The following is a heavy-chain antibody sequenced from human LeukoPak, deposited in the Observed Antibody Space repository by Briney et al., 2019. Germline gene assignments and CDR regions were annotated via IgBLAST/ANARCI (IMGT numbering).Heavy chain of an antibody. CDR3: ARDGAYCGGDCYFDP. CDR1: GYTFTGYY. V-gene: IGHV1-2*02. J-gene: IGHJ5*02. D-gene: IGHD2-21*02. CDR2: INPNSGGT. Sequence: GASVTVSFMASGYTFTGYYMHWVRQAPGQGREWMGWINPNSGGTNYAQKFQGRVTMTRDTSISTAYMELSRLRSDDTAVYYCARDGAYCGGDCYFDPWGQGTLVTVSS.